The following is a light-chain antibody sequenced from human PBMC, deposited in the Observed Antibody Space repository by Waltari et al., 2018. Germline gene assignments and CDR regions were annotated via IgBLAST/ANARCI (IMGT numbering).Light chain of an antibody. CDR3: QTGGHGTWV. CDR2: VYSDGSH. V-gene: IGLV4-69*01. J-gene: IGLJ3*02. Sequence: QLVLTQSPSASASLGASVKLTCPLSRGHTSNVIAWHQQQPEKGPRYLMKVYSDGSHSKGDEIPDRFSGSSSGAERYLTISSVQSGDEADYYCQTGGHGTWVFGGGTKLTVL. CDR1: RGHTSNV.